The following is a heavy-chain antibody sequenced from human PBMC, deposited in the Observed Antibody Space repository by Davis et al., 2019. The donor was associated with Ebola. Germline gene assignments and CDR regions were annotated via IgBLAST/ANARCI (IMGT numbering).Heavy chain of an antibody. Sequence: GESLKISCAASGFSFSSTWMHWVRQAPGKGLVWVSRIHSDGTSTIYTDSVKGRFTISRDNSKNTLYLQMNSLRADDTAVYYCARGDYYGDYYFDCWGQGTLVTVSS. CDR1: GFSFSSTW. D-gene: IGHD4-17*01. CDR2: IHSDGTST. J-gene: IGHJ4*02. V-gene: IGHV3-74*01. CDR3: ARGDYYGDYYFDC.